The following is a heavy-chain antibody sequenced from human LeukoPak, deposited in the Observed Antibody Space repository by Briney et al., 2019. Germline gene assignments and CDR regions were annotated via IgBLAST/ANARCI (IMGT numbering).Heavy chain of an antibody. CDR2: IYYSGST. CDR1: GGSISSSSYY. CDR3: ASGVPRITIFGVVKAGEGF. J-gene: IGHJ4*02. D-gene: IGHD3-3*01. V-gene: IGHV4-39*01. Sequence: SETLSLTCTVSGGSISSSSYYWGWIRQPPGKGLEWIGNIYYSGSTYYNPSLKSRVTISVDTSKNQFSLKLSSVTAADTAVYYCASGVPRITIFGVVKAGEGFWGQGTLVTVSS.